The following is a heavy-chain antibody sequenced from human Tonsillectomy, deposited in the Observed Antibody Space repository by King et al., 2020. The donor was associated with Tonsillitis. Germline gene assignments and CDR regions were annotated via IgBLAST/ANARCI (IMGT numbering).Heavy chain of an antibody. Sequence: VQLVESGGGLVQPGGSLRLSCAASGFTFSSYAMSWVRQAPGKGLEWVSGISGSGGSTYSAESVKGRFTISRDNSKNTLYLRMNSLRAEDTAVYYCAKDKVATMPRDAFDFWGQGTMVTVSS. V-gene: IGHV3-23*04. J-gene: IGHJ3*01. CDR1: GFTFSSYA. D-gene: IGHD5-12*01. CDR2: ISGSGGST. CDR3: AKDKVATMPRDAFDF.